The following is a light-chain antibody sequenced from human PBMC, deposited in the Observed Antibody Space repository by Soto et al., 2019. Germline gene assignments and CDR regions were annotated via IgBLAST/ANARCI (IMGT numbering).Light chain of an antibody. CDR3: QQSYTTPYS. CDR1: QSISSY. Sequence: IQLPKSPSSLSASVGDRVTITCRASQSISSYLNWYQQKPGKAPKLLIYAASSLQSGVPSRFSGSGSGTDFTLTISSLQPEDFATYYCQQSYTTPYSLGQGTKVDIK. V-gene: IGKV1-39*01. CDR2: AAS. J-gene: IGKJ2*03.